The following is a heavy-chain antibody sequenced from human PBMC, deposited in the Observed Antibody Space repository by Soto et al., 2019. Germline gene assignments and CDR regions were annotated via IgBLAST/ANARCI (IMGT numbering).Heavy chain of an antibody. D-gene: IGHD3-16*01. CDR3: AMGGSPYVWFNEF. CDR2: IIPVFGTT. J-gene: IGHJ4*02. Sequence: QVQLVQSGAEVKKPGSSMKISCKASGGLFSSYAISWVRQAPGQGLEWMGGIIPVFGTTNYAQKFQDRVTIPADESTNTAYMDLSSLRSEDTAIYYCAMGGSPYVWFNEFWGQGTLVTVSS. V-gene: IGHV1-69*01. CDR1: GGLFSSYA.